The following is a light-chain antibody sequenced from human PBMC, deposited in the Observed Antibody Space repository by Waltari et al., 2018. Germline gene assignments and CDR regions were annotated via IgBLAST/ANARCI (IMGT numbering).Light chain of an antibody. J-gene: IGKJ4*01. CDR2: GAS. CDR1: QSVSSN. CDR3: HQHNSWPPLS. V-gene: IGKV3-15*01. Sequence: EIVMTQSPATLSVSPGERATLPCRARQSVSSNLAWYQQKPGQAPRLLIYGASTRATGVPARFSGSGSGTDFTLTISGLQSEDYAVYFCHQHNSWPPLSFGGGTKVEIK.